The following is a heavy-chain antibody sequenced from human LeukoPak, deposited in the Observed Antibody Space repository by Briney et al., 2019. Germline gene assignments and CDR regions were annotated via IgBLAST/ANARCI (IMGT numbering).Heavy chain of an antibody. Sequence: GASVKVSCKASGYTFTGYYMHWVRRAPGQGLEWMGWINPNSGGTNCAQKFQGRVTMTRDTSISTAYMELSRLRSDDTAVYYCARDSYRMGRAVAGTAQSYWGQGTLVTVSS. D-gene: IGHD6-19*01. CDR2: INPNSGGT. CDR3: ARDSYRMGRAVAGTAQSY. J-gene: IGHJ4*02. V-gene: IGHV1-2*02. CDR1: GYTFTGYY.